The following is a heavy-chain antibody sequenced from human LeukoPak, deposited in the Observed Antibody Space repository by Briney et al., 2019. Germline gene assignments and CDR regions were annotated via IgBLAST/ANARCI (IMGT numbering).Heavy chain of an antibody. CDR3: AREGGSWSYFDY. CDR1: GGSISSSNW. D-gene: IGHD6-13*01. CDR2: IYHSGST. J-gene: IGHJ4*02. V-gene: IGHV4-4*02. Sequence: SETLSLTCAVSGGSISSSNWWTWVRQPPGKGLEWIGEIYHSGSTNYNPYLKSRVTISLDKSKNQFSLQLNSVTAADTAVYYCAREGGSWSYFDYWGQGTLVTVSS.